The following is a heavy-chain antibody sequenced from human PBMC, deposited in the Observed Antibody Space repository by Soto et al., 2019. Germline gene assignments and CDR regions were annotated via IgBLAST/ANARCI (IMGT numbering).Heavy chain of an antibody. J-gene: IGHJ4*02. CDR3: ARYCNGGACYSASLDY. V-gene: IGHV3-30*03. CDR1: PFTFRSYC. CDR2: ISYDGSKE. D-gene: IGHD2-15*01. Sequence: PGGSLRLSCAASPFTFRSYCMHWVRQAPGKGLEWVTSISYDGSKESYADSVKGRFAVSRDNSKNTLYLQMNSLRPEDTAVYYCARYCNGGACYSASLDYWGQGTQVTVSS.